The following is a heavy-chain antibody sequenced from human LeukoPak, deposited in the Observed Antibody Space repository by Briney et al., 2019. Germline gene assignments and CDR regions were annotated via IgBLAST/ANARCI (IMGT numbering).Heavy chain of an antibody. V-gene: IGHV3-23*01. D-gene: IGHD6-25*01. CDR2: ISESSGNT. J-gene: IGHJ6*02. CDR1: GFAFSSYA. Sequence: AGSLSLSCAGSGFAFSSYALDWVRQAPGKGREWVSGISESSGNTDYADSGKGRFTISRDNSKNTLYLQMNRLRAEHTAIYYCAKGLIPGRLRYGVDVWGHGTTVTVSS. CDR3: AKGLIPGRLRYGVDV.